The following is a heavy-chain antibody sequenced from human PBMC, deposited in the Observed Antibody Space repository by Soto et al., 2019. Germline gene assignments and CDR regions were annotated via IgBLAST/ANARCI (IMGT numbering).Heavy chain of an antibody. Sequence: SETLSRTCAVSGDSISNALYSWIWIRQPPGKGLEWIGYIYHSGSTFYNPSLKSRVTMSVDRSKNQFSLKVTSVTAADTAVYYCARATIAASVGWFDPWGQGTLVTVSS. CDR2: IYHSGST. V-gene: IGHV4-30-2*01. CDR3: ARATIAASVGWFDP. J-gene: IGHJ5*02. CDR1: GDSISNALYS. D-gene: IGHD6-13*01.